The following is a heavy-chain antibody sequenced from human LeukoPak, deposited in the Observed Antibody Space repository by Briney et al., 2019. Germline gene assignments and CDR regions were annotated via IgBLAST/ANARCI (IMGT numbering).Heavy chain of an antibody. D-gene: IGHD6-19*01. CDR1: GYTFTSYY. CDR3: ARDRGGIAVAGTNAFDI. V-gene: IGHV1-2*04. J-gene: IGHJ3*02. CDR2: INPNSGGT. Sequence: ASVKVSCKASGYTFTSYYMHWVRQAPGQGLEWMGWINPNSGGTNYAPKFQGWVTMTRDTSISTAYMELSRLRSDDTAVYYCARDRGGIAVAGTNAFDIWGQGTVVAVSS.